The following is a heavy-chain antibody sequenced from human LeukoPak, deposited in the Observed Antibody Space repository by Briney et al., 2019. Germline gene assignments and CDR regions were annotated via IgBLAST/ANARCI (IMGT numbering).Heavy chain of an antibody. CDR3: AKDPHGSYGPRYFFDS. CDR2: IWYDETYK. CDR1: GFTFSSYA. J-gene: IGHJ4*02. D-gene: IGHD5-18*01. Sequence: PGGSLRLSCAASGFTFSSYAMHWVRQVPGKGLEWVAVIWYDETYKYYADSVKGRFTISRDNSKNTLYLQMNSLRAEDTALYYCAKDPHGSYGPRYFFDSWGQGTLVTVSS. V-gene: IGHV3-33*06.